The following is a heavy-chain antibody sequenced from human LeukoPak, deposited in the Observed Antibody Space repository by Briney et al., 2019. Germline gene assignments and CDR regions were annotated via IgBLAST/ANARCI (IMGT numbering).Heavy chain of an antibody. CDR1: GGTFSSYA. CDR3: ARDLFSGVAASPPPGHHDY. J-gene: IGHJ4*02. Sequence: AASVKFSCKASGGTFSSYAISWVRQAPGQGLEWMGRIIPILGIANYAQKFQGRVTITADKSTSTAYMELSSLRSEDTAVYYCARDLFSGVAASPPPGHHDYWGQGALVTVSS. CDR2: IIPILGIA. D-gene: IGHD6-6*01. V-gene: IGHV1-69*04.